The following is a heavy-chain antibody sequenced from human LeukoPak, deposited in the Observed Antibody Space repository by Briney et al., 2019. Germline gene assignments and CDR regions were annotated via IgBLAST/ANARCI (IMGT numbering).Heavy chain of an antibody. D-gene: IGHD3/OR15-3a*01. J-gene: IGHJ3*02. CDR2: INPNSGGT. V-gene: IGHV1-2*02. CDR1: GYTFTGYY. CDR3: ARVISGFWTGYYDPFDI. Sequence: GASVKVSCKASGYTFTGYYMHWVRQAPGQGLEWMGWINPNSGGTNYAQKFQGRVTMTRDTSISTAYMELSRLRSEDTAVYYCARVISGFWTGYYDPFDIWGQGTMVTVSS.